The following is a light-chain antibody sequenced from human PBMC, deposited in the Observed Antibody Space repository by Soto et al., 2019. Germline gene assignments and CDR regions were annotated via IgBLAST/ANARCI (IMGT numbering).Light chain of an antibody. Sequence: EIFMTQSPSSLSVSPVERATLSCRASQNIGFNLAWFQQKPGQAPRLLIYGASSRATGIPDRFSGSGSGTDFTLTISRLEPEDFAVYYCQQYDSSPKTFGQGTKVDIK. CDR1: QNIGFN. CDR2: GAS. CDR3: QQYDSSPKT. J-gene: IGKJ1*01. V-gene: IGKV3-20*01.